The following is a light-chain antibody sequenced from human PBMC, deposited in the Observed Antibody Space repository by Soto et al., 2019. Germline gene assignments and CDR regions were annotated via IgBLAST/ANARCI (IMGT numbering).Light chain of an antibody. CDR3: GSYASNIYV. CDR2: DVS. J-gene: IGLJ1*01. CDR1: NSDVGGYNY. V-gene: IGLV2-11*01. Sequence: QSVLTQPRSVSGSPGQAVTFSCTGTNSDVGGYNYVSWYQQHPDKAPKLIIYDVSKRPSGVPDRFSGSKSGNTASLTISGLQAEDEADYYCGSYASNIYVFGTGTKLTVL.